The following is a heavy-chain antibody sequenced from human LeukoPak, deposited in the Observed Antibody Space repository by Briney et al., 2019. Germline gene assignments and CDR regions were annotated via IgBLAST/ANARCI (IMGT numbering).Heavy chain of an antibody. CDR3: ARDRNYDYIWGSYRPDYFGY. D-gene: IGHD3-16*02. V-gene: IGHV3-21*01. CDR1: GFTFSSYT. Sequence: GGSLRLSCAASGFTFSSYTMNWVRQAPGKGLEWVSSISSSSSYIYYADSVKDRFTISRDNAKNSLYLQMNSLRAEDTAVYYCARDRNYDYIWGSYRPDYFGYWGQGTLVTVSS. CDR2: ISSSSSYI. J-gene: IGHJ4*02.